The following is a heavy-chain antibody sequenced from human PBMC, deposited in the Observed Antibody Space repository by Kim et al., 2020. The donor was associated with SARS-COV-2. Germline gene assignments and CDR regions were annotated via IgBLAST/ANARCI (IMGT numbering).Heavy chain of an antibody. D-gene: IGHD2-15*01. CDR1: GFTFTGHA. CDR2: IDGSDGTT. V-gene: IGHV3-23*01. Sequence: GGSLRLSCTTSGFTFTGHAMSWVRQAPGKGLEWVSSIDGSDGTTYYVDSVRGRFTISRDDSKNTLYLQMSALSGDDTAVYHCLKGWSGWIWAHWGQGTL. CDR3: LKGWSGWIWAH. J-gene: IGHJ4*02.